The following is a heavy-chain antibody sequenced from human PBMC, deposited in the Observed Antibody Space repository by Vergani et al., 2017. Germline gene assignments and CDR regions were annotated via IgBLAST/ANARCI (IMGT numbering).Heavy chain of an antibody. CDR3: ARDPSYFSGGSCYGMDV. Sequence: QVQLVQSGAEVKKPGSSVKVSCKASGGTFSSYAISWVRQAPGQGLEWMGGIIPIFGTANYAQKFQGRVTITADESTSTAYMQLSSLRSEDTAVYYCARDPSYFSGGSCYGMDVWGQGTTVTVSS. D-gene: IGHD2-15*01. V-gene: IGHV1-69*12. CDR1: GGTFSSYA. CDR2: IIPIFGTA. J-gene: IGHJ6*02.